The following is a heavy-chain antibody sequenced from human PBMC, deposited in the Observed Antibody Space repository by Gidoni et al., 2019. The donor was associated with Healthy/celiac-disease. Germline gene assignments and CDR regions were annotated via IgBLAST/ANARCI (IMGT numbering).Heavy chain of an antibody. CDR3: ARDLLLWFGELYYYYYMDV. CDR2: ISYDGSNK. CDR1: GFTFSSYA. J-gene: IGHJ6*03. D-gene: IGHD3-10*01. V-gene: IGHV3-30-3*01. Sequence: QVQLVESGGGVVQPGRSLRLSCAASGFTFSSYAMHWVRQAPGKGLGWVAVISYDGSNKYYADSVKGRFTISRDNSKNTLYLQMNSLRAEDTAVYYCARDLLLWFGELYYYYYMDVWGKGTTVTVSS.